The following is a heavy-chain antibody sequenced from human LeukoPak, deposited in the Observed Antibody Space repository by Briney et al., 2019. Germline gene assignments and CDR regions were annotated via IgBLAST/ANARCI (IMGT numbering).Heavy chain of an antibody. CDR3: ARVSGWNPLQAAHLDY. J-gene: IGHJ4*02. CDR2: LYYSGST. Sequence: PSETLSLTCTVSGGSISSSAYHWGWIRQPPGKGLEWIGSLYYSGSTYYNPSLKSRVTISVDTSKNQFSLNLSSVTAADTAVYYCARVSGWNPLQAAHLDYWGQGTLVSVSS. D-gene: IGHD6-19*01. CDR1: GGSISSSAYH. V-gene: IGHV4-39*07.